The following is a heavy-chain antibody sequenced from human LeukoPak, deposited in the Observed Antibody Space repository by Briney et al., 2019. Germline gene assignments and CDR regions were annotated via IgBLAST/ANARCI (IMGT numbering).Heavy chain of an antibody. V-gene: IGHV3-53*01. D-gene: IGHD1-26*01. Sequence: GGSLRLSCTVSGFTVSSNSMSWVRQAPGKGLEWVSFIYSSVTHYSDSVKGRFTISRDNAKNSLSLQMNSLRAEDTAVYYCARDKVVGATHFDYWGQGTLVTVSS. CDR3: ARDKVVGATHFDY. J-gene: IGHJ4*02. CDR1: GFTVSSNS. CDR2: IYSSVT.